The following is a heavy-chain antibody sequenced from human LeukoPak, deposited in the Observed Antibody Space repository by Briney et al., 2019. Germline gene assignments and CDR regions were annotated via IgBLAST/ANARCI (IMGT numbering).Heavy chain of an antibody. Sequence: GGSLRLSCAASGFTFSSYSMDWVRQAPGKGLEWVSSISSSSSYIYYADSVKGRFTISRDNAKNSLYLQMNSLRAEDTAVYYCARARVRGVIKYYYYGMDVWGQGTTVTVSS. CDR1: GFTFSSYS. V-gene: IGHV3-21*01. CDR3: ARARVRGVIKYYYYGMDV. D-gene: IGHD3-10*01. CDR2: ISSSSSYI. J-gene: IGHJ6*02.